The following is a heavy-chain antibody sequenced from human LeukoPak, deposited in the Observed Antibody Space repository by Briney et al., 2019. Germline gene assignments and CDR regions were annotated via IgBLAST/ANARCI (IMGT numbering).Heavy chain of an antibody. J-gene: IGHJ4*02. V-gene: IGHV3-74*03. CDR3: ARAKPKNMVRGLIMRRESRYYFDY. Sequence: GGSLRLSCAASGFTFSRTWMHWVRQVPGKGLVWVSRINNDGSSRQYADSVKGRFTISRDNAKNTLILQMNSLRAEDTAVYYCARAKPKNMVRGLIMRRESRYYFDYWGQGTLVTVSS. CDR1: GFTFSRTW. D-gene: IGHD3-10*01. CDR2: INNDGSSR.